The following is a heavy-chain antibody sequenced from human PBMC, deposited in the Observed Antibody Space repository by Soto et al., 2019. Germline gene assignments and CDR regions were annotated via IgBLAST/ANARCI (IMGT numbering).Heavy chain of an antibody. V-gene: IGHV4-59*01. CDR3: ARGGLVAAGTFDY. Sequence: PSETLSLTCTVSGGSISSYYWSWIRQPPGKGLEWIGYIYYSGSTNYNPSLKSRVTISVDTSKNQFSLKLRSVTAADTAVYYCARGGLVAAGTFDYWGQGTLVTVSS. D-gene: IGHD6-13*01. J-gene: IGHJ4*02. CDR1: GGSISSYY. CDR2: IYYSGST.